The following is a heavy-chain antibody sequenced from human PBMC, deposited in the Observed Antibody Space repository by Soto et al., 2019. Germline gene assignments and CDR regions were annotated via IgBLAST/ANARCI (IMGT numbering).Heavy chain of an antibody. CDR2: INGDSGIT. CDR3: ARRYGSSDSCHPEGNWFDP. J-gene: IGHJ5*02. D-gene: IGHD2-2*01. Sequence: ASVKVSCKASGYIFTLYTMHWVRQAPGQRLEWMGWINGDSGITKYSQKFQDRVIITRDPSASTAYLEMSSLRSEDTAVYYCARRYGSSDSCHPEGNWFDPWGQGTQVTVSS. V-gene: IGHV1-3*01. CDR1: GYIFTLYT.